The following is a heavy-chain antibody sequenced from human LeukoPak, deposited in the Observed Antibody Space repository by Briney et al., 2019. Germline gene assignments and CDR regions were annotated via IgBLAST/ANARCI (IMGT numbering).Heavy chain of an antibody. V-gene: IGHV3-74*01. D-gene: IGHD4-11*01. CDR1: GFTFSSYW. CDR3: XRXDYSPDPFTGKYYYYYMDV. J-gene: IGHJ6*03. CDR2: INSDGSST. Sequence: GGSLRLSCAASGFTFSSYWMHWVRQAPGKGLVWVSRINSDGSSTSYADSVKGRFTISRDNAKNTLYLQMNSLRAEDTAVYYCXRXDYSPDPFTGKYYYYYMDVWGKGTTVTVSS.